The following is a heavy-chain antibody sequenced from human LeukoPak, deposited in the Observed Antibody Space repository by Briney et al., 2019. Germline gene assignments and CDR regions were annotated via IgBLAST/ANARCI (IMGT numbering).Heavy chain of an antibody. CDR3: SQGSAQYFDY. D-gene: IGHD2-15*01. V-gene: IGHV3-15*07. CDR1: GLTLSNVW. J-gene: IGHJ4*02. Sequence: GGSLRLSCAVSGLTLSNVWMNWVRQALGKGLEWVGRIRSRGDGGTTDFAAPVKGRFTISRDDSKNTLYLQMNSLTSEDTAVYYCSQGSAQYFDYWGQGTLVTVSS. CDR2: IRSRGDGGTT.